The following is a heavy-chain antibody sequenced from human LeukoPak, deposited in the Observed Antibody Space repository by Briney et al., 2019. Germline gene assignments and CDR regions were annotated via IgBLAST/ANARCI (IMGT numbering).Heavy chain of an antibody. CDR2: IIPILGIA. Sequence: GASVKVSCKASGGTFSSYAISWVRQAPGQGREWMGRIIPILGIANYAQKFQGRVTITADKSTSTAYMELSSLRSEDTAVYYCARGAMVRGVILYYWGQGTLVTVSS. V-gene: IGHV1-69*04. J-gene: IGHJ4*02. D-gene: IGHD3-10*01. CDR1: GGTFSSYA. CDR3: ARGAMVRGVILYY.